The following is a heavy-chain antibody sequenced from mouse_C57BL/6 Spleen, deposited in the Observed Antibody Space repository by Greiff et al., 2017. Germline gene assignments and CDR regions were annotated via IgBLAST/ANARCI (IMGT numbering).Heavy chain of an antibody. CDR3: ARSRGVRDWFAY. J-gene: IGHJ3*01. CDR2: INPNNGGT. D-gene: IGHD2-14*01. CDR1: GYTFTDYN. Sequence: EVQLQQSGPELVKPGASVKMSCKASGYTFTDYNMHWVKQSHGKSLEWIGYINPNNGGTSYNQKFKGKATLTVNKSSSTAYMELRSLTSEDSAVYYCARSRGVRDWFAYWGQGTLVTVSA. V-gene: IGHV1-22*01.